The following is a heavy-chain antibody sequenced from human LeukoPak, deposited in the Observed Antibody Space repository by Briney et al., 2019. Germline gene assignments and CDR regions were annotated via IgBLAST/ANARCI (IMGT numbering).Heavy chain of an antibody. CDR2: IYYRGST. CDR1: VGSISSYY. V-gene: IGHV4-59*12. D-gene: IGHD3-3*01. CDR3: AKCLTYYDFWRGDKFCDY. Sequence: SETLSLTCSVSVGSISSYYGSWIRQPPGKGLEWIGYIYYRGSTHYNPSLKSPVTISVDTSKNQLSLKLSSVTAADTALYYCAKCLTYYDFWRGDKFCDYWGQGTLVTVSS. J-gene: IGHJ4*02.